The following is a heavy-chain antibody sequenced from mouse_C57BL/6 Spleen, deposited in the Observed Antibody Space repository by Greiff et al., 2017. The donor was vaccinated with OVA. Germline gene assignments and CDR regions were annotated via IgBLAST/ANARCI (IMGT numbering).Heavy chain of an antibody. CDR3: TRVGDSSGYDAMDY. Sequence: QVHVKQSGAELVRPGASVTLSCKASGYTFTDYEMHWVKQTPVHGLEWIGAIDPETGGTAYNQKFKGKAILTADKSSSTAYMELRSLTSEDSAVYYCTRVGDSSGYDAMDYWGQGTSVTVSS. V-gene: IGHV1-15*01. D-gene: IGHD3-2*02. J-gene: IGHJ4*01. CDR2: IDPETGGT. CDR1: GYTFTDYE.